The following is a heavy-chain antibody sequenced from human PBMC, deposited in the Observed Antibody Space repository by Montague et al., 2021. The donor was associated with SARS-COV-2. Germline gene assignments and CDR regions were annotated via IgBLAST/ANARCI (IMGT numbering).Heavy chain of an antibody. J-gene: IGHJ3*02. V-gene: IGHV4-4*07. CDR3: ARGSFGMGAFDI. D-gene: IGHD1-14*01. Sequence: SETLSLTCTVSGGSISSYYWSWIRQPAGKGLEWIGLIYTSGSTNYNHSLKSRVTMSLDTSKNQFSLKLRSVTAADTAVYYCARGSFGMGAFDIWGQGTMVTVSS. CDR2: IYTSGST. CDR1: GGSISSYY.